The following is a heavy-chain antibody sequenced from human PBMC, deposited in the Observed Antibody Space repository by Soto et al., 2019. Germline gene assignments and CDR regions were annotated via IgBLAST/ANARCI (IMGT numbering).Heavy chain of an antibody. CDR1: GFPFSSYG. CDR2: ISYDGSQQ. V-gene: IGHV3-30*18. D-gene: IGHD2-2*01. CDR3: AKGSTSWYYPHLDY. J-gene: IGHJ4*02. Sequence: QVQLAESGGGVVQPGRSLRVSCVASGFPFSSYGMHWVRQAPGKGLEWVAIISYDGSQQNYADSVKGRFTISRDNSKNTVYLQMNSLRGEDTAVYYCAKGSTSWYYPHLDYWGQGTLVAASS.